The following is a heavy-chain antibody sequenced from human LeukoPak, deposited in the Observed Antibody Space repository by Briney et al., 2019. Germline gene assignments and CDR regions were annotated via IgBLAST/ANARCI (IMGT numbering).Heavy chain of an antibody. CDR2: IKSKSDGWTT. J-gene: IGHJ4*02. V-gene: IGHV3-15*01. Sequence: PGGSLRLSSAASGFTCSNAWMSLVRQAPGRGLECVCRIKSKSDGWTTAYAGPVNVRVTISRDESKNTLSLQMNTLKTEDTAVYYCTTAPSPPYYYGSVGYWGQGTLVTVSS. CDR1: GFTCSNAW. CDR3: TTAPSPPYYYGSVGY. D-gene: IGHD3-10*01.